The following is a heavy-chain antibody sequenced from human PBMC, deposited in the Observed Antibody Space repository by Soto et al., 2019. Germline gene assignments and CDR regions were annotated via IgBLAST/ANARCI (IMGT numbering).Heavy chain of an antibody. Sequence: VQLLESGGGLIQPGGSLRLSCVASGFTFSSYAMNWVRQGPGTGLAWVAVIDSDDGKTYYANAVKGRFSISRDNSTNTLFLQMNSLRVEDTATYYCVKAGYTSGLLWGQGTLVTV. V-gene: IGHV3-23*01. CDR1: GFTFSSYA. CDR3: VKAGYTSGLL. J-gene: IGHJ4*02. D-gene: IGHD6-25*01. CDR2: IDSDDGKT.